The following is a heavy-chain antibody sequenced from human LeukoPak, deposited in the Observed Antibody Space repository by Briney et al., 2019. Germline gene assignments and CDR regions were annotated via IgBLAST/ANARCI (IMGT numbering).Heavy chain of an antibody. Sequence: GGSLRLSCAASGFTFDDYAMHWVRQSPGKCLEWVSGITWNSGSIAYADSVKGRFTISRDNAKNSLYLQMNSLRPEDTALYYCTKDIRGYYYYGMDVWGQGTTVTVSS. V-gene: IGHV3-9*01. J-gene: IGHJ6*02. D-gene: IGHD3-22*01. CDR3: TKDIRGYYYYGMDV. CDR2: ITWNSGSI. CDR1: GFTFDDYA.